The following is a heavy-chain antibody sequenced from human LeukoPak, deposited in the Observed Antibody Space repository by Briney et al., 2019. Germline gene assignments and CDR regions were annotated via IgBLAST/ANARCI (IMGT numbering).Heavy chain of an antibody. D-gene: IGHD3-22*01. CDR1: GFTFSSYE. J-gene: IGHJ4*02. Sequence: GGSLRLSCAASGFTFSSYEMNWVRQAPGKGLEWVSYISSSGSTIYYADSVKGRFTISRDNAKNSLYLQMNSLRAEDTAVYYCASGYYYLGWYYFDYWGQGTLVTVSS. CDR3: ASGYYYLGWYYFDY. CDR2: ISSSGSTI. V-gene: IGHV3-48*03.